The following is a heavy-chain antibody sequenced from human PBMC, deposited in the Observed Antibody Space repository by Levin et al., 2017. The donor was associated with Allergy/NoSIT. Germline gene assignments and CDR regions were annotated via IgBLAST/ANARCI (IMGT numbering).Heavy chain of an antibody. J-gene: IGHJ4*02. CDR1: GFSVSSYN. Sequence: GGSLRLSCAASGFSVSSYNMNWVRQAPRKGLEWVSVIYRDGSTKNVDSVKGRFTISRDNSKNTLDLQMNSLRAEDTAVYYCARVPYWGQGTLVTVSS. V-gene: IGHV3-66*01. CDR3: ARVPY. CDR2: IYRDGST.